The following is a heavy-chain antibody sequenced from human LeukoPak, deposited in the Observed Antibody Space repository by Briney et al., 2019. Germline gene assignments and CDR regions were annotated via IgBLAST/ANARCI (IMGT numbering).Heavy chain of an antibody. J-gene: IGHJ5*02. CDR3: ARQTYGSGSDHRVSWFDP. D-gene: IGHD3-10*01. V-gene: IGHV4-59*08. CDR1: GGSFNYKY. Sequence: SETLSLTCTVSGGSFNYKYWAWIRQPPGKGLEWIGYVYSTGGAKYNPSLKSRLTISVDASSSQFSLKLTSVPAADTAVYYCARQTYGSGSDHRVSWFDPWGQGSLVTVSS. CDR2: VYSTGGA.